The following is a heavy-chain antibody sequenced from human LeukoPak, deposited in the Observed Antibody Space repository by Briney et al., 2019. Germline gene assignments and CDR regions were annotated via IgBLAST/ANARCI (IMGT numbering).Heavy chain of an antibody. CDR2: ISFDGSAK. D-gene: IGHD6-13*01. Sequence: GGSLRLSCAASGFTFSNYGMHWVRQAPGKGLEWVSVISFDGSAKYYADSVKGRFTISRDNSKNTLYLQMTSLRAEDTAVYYCAKDRVIAAGYYFDYWGQGTLVTVSS. V-gene: IGHV3-30*18. J-gene: IGHJ4*02. CDR1: GFTFSNYG. CDR3: AKDRVIAAGYYFDY.